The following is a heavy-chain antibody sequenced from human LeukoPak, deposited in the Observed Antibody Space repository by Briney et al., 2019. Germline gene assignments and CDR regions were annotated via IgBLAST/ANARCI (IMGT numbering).Heavy chain of an antibody. CDR3: ASFLCPTCS. CDR2: ISSDGIST. J-gene: IGHJ5*02. Sequence: GGSLRLFCAASGFTFSSNWMHWVRQAPGKGLVWVSRISSDGISTTYADSVKGRFTTSRDNAKNTLYLQMNSLRVEDTAVYYCASFLCPTCSWGQGTLVTVSS. D-gene: IGHD2-2*01. V-gene: IGHV3-74*01. CDR1: GFTFSSNW.